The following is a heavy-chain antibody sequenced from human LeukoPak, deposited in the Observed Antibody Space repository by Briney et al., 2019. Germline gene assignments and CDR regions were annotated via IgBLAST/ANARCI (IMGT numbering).Heavy chain of an antibody. CDR3: ARGPEGYYYYYYMDV. V-gene: IGHV1-69*06. CDR2: IIPIFGTA. J-gene: IGHJ6*03. CDR1: GGTSSSYA. Sequence: ASVKVSCKASGGTSSSYAISCVRQAPGQGLEWMGGIIPIFGTANYAQKFQGRVTITADKSTSTAYMELSSLRSEDTAVYYCARGPEGYYYYYYMDVWGKGTTVTVSS.